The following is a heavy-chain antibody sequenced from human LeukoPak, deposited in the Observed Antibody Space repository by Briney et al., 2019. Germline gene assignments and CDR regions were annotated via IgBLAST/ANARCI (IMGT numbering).Heavy chain of an antibody. D-gene: IGHD3-10*01. J-gene: IGHJ6*02. V-gene: IGHV1-2*02. CDR3: ARDIWFGGLGIDFDGMDV. CDR2: INPNSGGT. CDR1: GYTFTGNY. Sequence: ASVKVSCKASGYTFTGNYMHWVRQAPGQGLEWMGWINPNSGGTNYAQKFQGRVTMTRDTSISTAYMELSRLRSDDTAVYYCARDIWFGGLGIDFDGMDVWGQGTTVTVSS.